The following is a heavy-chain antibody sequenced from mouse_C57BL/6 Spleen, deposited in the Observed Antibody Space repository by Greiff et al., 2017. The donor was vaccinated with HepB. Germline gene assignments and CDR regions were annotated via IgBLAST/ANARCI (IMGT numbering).Heavy chain of an antibody. CDR2: IWSGGST. Sequence: QVQLKESGPGLVQPSQCLSITCTVSGFSLTSYGVHWVRQPPGKGLEWLGVIWSGGSTDYNAAFISRLSISKDNSKSQVFFKMNSLQADDTAIYYCAKNGRGLRGYFDVWGTGTTVTVSS. CDR1: GFSLTSYG. D-gene: IGHD2-4*01. CDR3: AKNGRGLRGYFDV. V-gene: IGHV2-4*01. J-gene: IGHJ1*03.